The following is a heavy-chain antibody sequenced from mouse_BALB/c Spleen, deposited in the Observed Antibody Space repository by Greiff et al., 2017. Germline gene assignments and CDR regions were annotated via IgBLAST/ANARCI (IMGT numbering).Heavy chain of an antibody. CDR3: VRDGGYLDY. J-gene: IGHJ2*01. CDR2: IWTGGGT. CDR1: GFSLTSYD. V-gene: IGHV2-9-2*01. Sequence: VKLVESGPGLVAPSQSLSITCTVSGFSLTSYDISWIRQPPGKGLEWLGVIWTGGGTNYNSAFMSRLSISKDNSKSQVFLKMNSLQTDDTAIYYCVRDGGYLDYWGQGTTLTVSS.